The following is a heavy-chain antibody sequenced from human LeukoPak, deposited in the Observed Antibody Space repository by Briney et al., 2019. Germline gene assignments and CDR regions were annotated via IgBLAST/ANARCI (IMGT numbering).Heavy chain of an antibody. J-gene: IGHJ4*02. CDR1: GYTFTSYA. CDR2: INAGNGNT. V-gene: IGHV1-3*01. D-gene: IGHD3-22*01. CDR3: ARDFWYYYDSSGYYYDY. Sequence: GASVKVSCKASGYTFTSYAMHWVRQAPGQRLEWMGWINAGNGNTKYSQKFQGRVTITRDTSASTAYMELSSLRSEDTAVYYCARDFWYYYDSSGYYYDYWGQGTLVTVSS.